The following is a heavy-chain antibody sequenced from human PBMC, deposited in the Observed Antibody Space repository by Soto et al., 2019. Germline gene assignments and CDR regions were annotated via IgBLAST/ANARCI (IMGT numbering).Heavy chain of an antibody. CDR1: GGSLSGYY. J-gene: IGHJ6*03. Sequence: QVHLEQWGAGLLNPSETLSLTCAVYGGSLSGYYWSWVRQSPGKGLEWSGEINHSGTANYNPSLKTRVTLSADASKHQFSLRLTSVTAADSAIYYCASYHFLDLWTGSRHYMDVWSRGTPVTVSS. CDR2: INHSGTA. V-gene: IGHV4-34*02. D-gene: IGHD3-9*01. CDR3: ASYHFLDLWTGSRHYMDV.